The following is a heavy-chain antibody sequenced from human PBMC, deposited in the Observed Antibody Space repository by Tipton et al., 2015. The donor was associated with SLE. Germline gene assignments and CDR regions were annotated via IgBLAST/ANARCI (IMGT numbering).Heavy chain of an antibody. Sequence: TLSLTCTVSGASISSSTYYWGWIRQPPEKGLEYVATMAYSGGAYYNPSLESRVSMSLDTSKNQFSLMLTSVTAADTAVYYCAGHVVGTTREYWGQGTLVTVSS. CDR1: GASISSSTYY. V-gene: IGHV4-39*07. CDR2: MAYSGGA. J-gene: IGHJ4*02. D-gene: IGHD1-7*01. CDR3: AGHVVGTTREY.